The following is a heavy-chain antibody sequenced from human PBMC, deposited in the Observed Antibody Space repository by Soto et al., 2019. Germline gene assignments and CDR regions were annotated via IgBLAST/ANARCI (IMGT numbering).Heavy chain of an antibody. CDR1: GGTFSNFV. V-gene: IGHV1-69*01. CDR3: ARDPKPSITIVRGSMAV. D-gene: IGHD3-10*01. Sequence: QVQLVQSGAEVKKHGSSVKVSCKASGGTFSNFVISWLRQASAQGREGMGGIIPIFGTANYAQQFQGRGTITADESTSTAYMELSSLRSEATAVYECARDPKPSITIVRGSMAVWGQGTTFIVSS. CDR2: IIPIFGTA. J-gene: IGHJ6*02.